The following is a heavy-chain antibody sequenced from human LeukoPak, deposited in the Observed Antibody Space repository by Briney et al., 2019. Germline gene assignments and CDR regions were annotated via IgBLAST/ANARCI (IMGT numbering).Heavy chain of an antibody. CDR1: GFTFSDYY. Sequence: GGSLRLSCAASGFTFSDYYMSWIRQTPGKGLEWVSYISSSSSYTNYADSVKGRFTISRDNAKNSLYLQMNSLRAEDTAVYYCAREGPGNYVDYWGQGTLVTVSS. CDR2: ISSSSSYT. J-gene: IGHJ4*02. D-gene: IGHD1-14*01. CDR3: AREGPGNYVDY. V-gene: IGHV3-11*06.